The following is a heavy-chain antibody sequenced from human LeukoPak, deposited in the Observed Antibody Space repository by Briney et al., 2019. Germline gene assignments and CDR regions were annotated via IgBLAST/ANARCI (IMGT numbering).Heavy chain of an antibody. CDR1: GGTFSSYA. CDR3: ALTSRYYYDSSGYYPFDY. Sequence: GSSVKVSCKASGGTFSSYAISWVRQAPGQGLEWMGGIIPIFGTANYAQKFQGRVTITADESTSTAYTELSSLRSEDTAVYYCALTSRYYYDSSGYYPFDYWGQGTLVTVSS. CDR2: IIPIFGTA. D-gene: IGHD3-22*01. V-gene: IGHV1-69*01. J-gene: IGHJ4*02.